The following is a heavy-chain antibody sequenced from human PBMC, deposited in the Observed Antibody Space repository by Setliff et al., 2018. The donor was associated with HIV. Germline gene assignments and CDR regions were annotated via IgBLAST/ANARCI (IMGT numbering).Heavy chain of an antibody. Sequence: SETLSLTCTVSGGSISSGGYYWSWVRQPPGKGPEWIGSVYYSGSTHYNPSLKSRFIISVDTSKNQFSLKVNSMTAADTAVYYCARGARLLAAYSDRWDYFYMAVWGKGTTVTAP. D-gene: IGHD1-26*01. CDR3: ARGARLLAAYSDRWDYFYMAV. CDR2: VYYSGST. V-gene: IGHV4-39*07. J-gene: IGHJ6*03. CDR1: GGSISSGGYY.